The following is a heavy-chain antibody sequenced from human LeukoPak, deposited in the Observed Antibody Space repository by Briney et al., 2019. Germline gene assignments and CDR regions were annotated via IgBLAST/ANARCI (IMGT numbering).Heavy chain of an antibody. D-gene: IGHD3-22*01. CDR1: GYTFTTYA. J-gene: IGHJ4*02. CDR2: INTGNDNT. Sequence: ASVKVSCKASGYTFTTYAMHWVRQTPGQRLEWMGWINTGNDNTKYSQDFQGRVTITRDTSASTAYMELSSLRSEDMAVYYCARANYYDGSGYRTYYFDYWGQGTLVTVSS. CDR3: ARANYYDGSGYRTYYFDY. V-gene: IGHV1-3*03.